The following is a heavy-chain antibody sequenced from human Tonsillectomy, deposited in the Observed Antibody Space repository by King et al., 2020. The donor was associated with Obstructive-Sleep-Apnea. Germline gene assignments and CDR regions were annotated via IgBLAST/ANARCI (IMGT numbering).Heavy chain of an antibody. Sequence: VQLVESGRGVVQPGRSLRLSCAASGFTFSGYAIHWVRQAPGKGLEWVALISFDGTIKYYADSVKGRFTISRDNSNNTLYLQMSSLRAEDTAVYFCARDPIFGVVLHLDYWGQGTLVTVSS. CDR1: GFTFSGYA. CDR2: ISFDGTIK. J-gene: IGHJ4*02. D-gene: IGHD3-3*01. CDR3: ARDPIFGVVLHLDY. V-gene: IGHV3-30*04.